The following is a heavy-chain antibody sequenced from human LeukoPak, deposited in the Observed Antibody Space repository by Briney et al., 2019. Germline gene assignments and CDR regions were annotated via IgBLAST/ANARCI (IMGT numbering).Heavy chain of an antibody. D-gene: IGHD2-15*01. Sequence: SVKVSCKASGGTFSSYAISWVRQAPGQGLEWMGGIIPIFGTANYAQKFQGRVTITADKSTSTAYMELSSLRSEDTAVYYSARDLSYCSGGSCLHYYYYYYMDVWGKGTTVTISS. V-gene: IGHV1-69*06. CDR3: ARDLSYCSGGSCLHYYYYYYMDV. CDR2: IIPIFGTA. J-gene: IGHJ6*03. CDR1: GGTFSSYA.